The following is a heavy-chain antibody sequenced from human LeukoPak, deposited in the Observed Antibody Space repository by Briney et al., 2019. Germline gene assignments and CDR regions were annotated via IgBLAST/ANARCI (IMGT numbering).Heavy chain of an antibody. Sequence: SETLSLTCTVSGGSISSNSYYWGWIRQPPGKGLEWIGSIYHSGSTYYNPSLESRLTMSLDTSKNQFSLKLSSVTAADTAVYFCARGPYSYDSSGAFDIWGQGTMVTVSS. CDR3: ARGPYSYDSSGAFDI. CDR1: GGSISSNSYY. V-gene: IGHV4-39*07. D-gene: IGHD3-22*01. J-gene: IGHJ3*02. CDR2: IYHSGST.